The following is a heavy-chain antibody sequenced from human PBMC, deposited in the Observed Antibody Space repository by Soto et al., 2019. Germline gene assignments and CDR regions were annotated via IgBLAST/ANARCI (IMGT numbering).Heavy chain of an antibody. CDR2: ISPYTGNT. Sequence: QVQLVQSGDEVKKPGASVKVSCKASGYIFVNYGIAWVRQAPGQGLEWMGWISPYTGNTHSATKIQGRLTMTTDTSTSTAYMYLGSLTSDDTAVYYCVMVDNYVTPTPQDVWRQGTTVTVSS. D-gene: IGHD3-16*01. J-gene: IGHJ6*02. V-gene: IGHV1-18*01. CDR3: VMVDNYVTPTPQDV. CDR1: GYIFVNYG.